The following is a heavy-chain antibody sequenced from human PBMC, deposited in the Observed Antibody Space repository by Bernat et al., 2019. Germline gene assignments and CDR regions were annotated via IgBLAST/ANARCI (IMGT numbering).Heavy chain of an antibody. D-gene: IGHD3-16*02. Sequence: QVQLQQWGAGLLKPSETLSLTCAVYGGSFSGYYWSWIRQPPGKGLEWIGEINHSGSTNYNPSLKSRVTISVDTSKNQFSLKLSSVTAADTAVYYCARRSGRYRRNYYYYYMDVWGKGTTVTVSS. V-gene: IGHV4-34*01. CDR2: INHSGST. J-gene: IGHJ6*03. CDR1: GGSFSGYY. CDR3: ARRSGRYRRNYYYYYMDV.